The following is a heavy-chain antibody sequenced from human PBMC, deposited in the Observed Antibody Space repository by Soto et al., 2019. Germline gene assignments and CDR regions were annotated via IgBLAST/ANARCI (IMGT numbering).Heavy chain of an antibody. D-gene: IGHD1-7*01. Sequence: GGSLRLSCTASGFPFNNYYMTWVRQASGKGLEWVASIKEDGNEKYYADSVKGRFTISRDNAKNSLSLQMNSLGAEDTAVYFCTRGAGGSNYYSAMDAWGPGATVTVSS. V-gene: IGHV3-7*03. CDR2: IKEDGNEK. J-gene: IGHJ6*02. CDR3: TRGAGGSNYYSAMDA. CDR1: GFPFNNYY.